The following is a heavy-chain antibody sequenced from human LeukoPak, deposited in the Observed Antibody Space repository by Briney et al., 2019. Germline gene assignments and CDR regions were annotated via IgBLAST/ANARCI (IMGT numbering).Heavy chain of an antibody. V-gene: IGHV3-13*01. CDR2: ICIAGYT. CDR1: GFPFSNHD. D-gene: IGHD6-13*01. J-gene: IGHJ4*02. Sequence: GGSLRLSCAASGFPFSNHDMHWVRQSAGKGLEWVSRICIAGYTFSLGSVKGRFTVSRENAKSPLYLQLNNLRAEDTAVYYCARARHLAGYRNTWYAYWGQGTLVTVSS. CDR3: ARARHLAGYRNTWYAY.